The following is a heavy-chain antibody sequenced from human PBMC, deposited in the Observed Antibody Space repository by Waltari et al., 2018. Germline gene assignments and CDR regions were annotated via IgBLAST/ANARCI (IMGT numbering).Heavy chain of an antibody. J-gene: IGHJ2*01. CDR3: ASPTSYSSSSRYFDL. CDR2: IYHSGST. V-gene: IGHV4-38-2*01. D-gene: IGHD6-6*01. Sequence: QVQLQESGPGLVKPSETLSLTCAVSGYSISSGYYWGWIRQPPGKGLEWIGSIYHSGSTSSNPSLKSRVTISVDTSKNQFSLKLSSLTAADTAVYYCASPTSYSSSSRYFDLWGRGTLVTVSS. CDR1: GYSISSGYY.